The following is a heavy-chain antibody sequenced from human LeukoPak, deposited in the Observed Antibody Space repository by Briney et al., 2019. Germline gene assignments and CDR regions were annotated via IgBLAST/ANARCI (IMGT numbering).Heavy chain of an antibody. CDR1: GFTFSSYG. Sequence: PGGSLRLSCAASGFTFSSYGMHWVRQAPGKGLEWVAVISYDGSNKYYADSVKGRFTISRDNSKNTLYLQMNSLRAEDTAVYYCARMQYCSSTSCHSYYYYGMDVWGQGTTVTVSS. CDR3: ARMQYCSSTSCHSYYYYGMDV. J-gene: IGHJ6*02. D-gene: IGHD2-2*01. V-gene: IGHV3-30*03. CDR2: ISYDGSNK.